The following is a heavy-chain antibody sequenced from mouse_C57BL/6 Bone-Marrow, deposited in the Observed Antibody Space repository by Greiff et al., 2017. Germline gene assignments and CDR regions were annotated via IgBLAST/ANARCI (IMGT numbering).Heavy chain of an antibody. V-gene: IGHV14-2*01. CDR1: GFNIKDYY. Sequence: EVQGVESGAELVKPGASVKLSCTASGFNIKDYYMHWVKQRTEQGLEWIGRIDPEDGETKYAPKFQGKATITADTSSNTAYLQLSSLTSEDTAVYYCASYYYGSSCFDYWGQGTTLTVSS. J-gene: IGHJ2*01. CDR3: ASYYYGSSCFDY. D-gene: IGHD1-1*01. CDR2: IDPEDGET.